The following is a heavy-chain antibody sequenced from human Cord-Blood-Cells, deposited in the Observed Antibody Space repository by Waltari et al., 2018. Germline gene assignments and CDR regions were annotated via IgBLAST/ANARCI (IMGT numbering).Heavy chain of an antibody. Sequence: EVQLVESGGGLVKPGGSLRLSCAASGFTFSSYSMNWVRQAPGNGLGGVTSISSSSSYIYYADSVKGRFTISRDNAKNSLYLQMNSLRAGDTAVYYCAREGYSSGWYVYWGQGTLVTVSS. CDR2: ISSSSSYI. CDR1: GFTFSSYS. J-gene: IGHJ4*02. D-gene: IGHD6-19*01. CDR3: AREGYSSGWYVY. V-gene: IGHV3-21*01.